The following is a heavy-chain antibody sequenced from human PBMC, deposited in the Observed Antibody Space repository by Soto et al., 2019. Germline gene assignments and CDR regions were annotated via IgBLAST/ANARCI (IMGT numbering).Heavy chain of an antibody. Sequence: QVQLQESGPGLVKPSETLSLTCTVSGGSISSYYWSWIRQPPGKGLEWIGYIYYSGSTNYNPSLTRRVTCSVDTSKNQFPLKLSFVTAADTAVYYCARFNWYFDLWGRGTLVTVSS. J-gene: IGHJ2*01. V-gene: IGHV4-59*08. CDR3: ARFNWYFDL. CDR2: IYYSGST. CDR1: GGSISSYY.